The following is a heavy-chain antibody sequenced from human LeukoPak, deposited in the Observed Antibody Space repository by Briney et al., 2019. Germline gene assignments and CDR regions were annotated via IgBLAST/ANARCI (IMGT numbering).Heavy chain of an antibody. D-gene: IGHD1-26*01. Sequence: GRSLRLSCAASGFTFSSYGMSWVRQAPGKGLEWVSAISGSGGSTYYADSVKGRFTISRDNSKNTLYLQMNSLRAEDTAVYYCAKGVGATIGYYYYYYMDVWGKGTTVTISS. CDR3: AKGVGATIGYYYYYYMDV. CDR2: ISGSGGST. CDR1: GFTFSSYG. V-gene: IGHV3-23*01. J-gene: IGHJ6*03.